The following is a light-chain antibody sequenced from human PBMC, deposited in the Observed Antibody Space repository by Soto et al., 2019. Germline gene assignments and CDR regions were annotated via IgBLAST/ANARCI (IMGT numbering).Light chain of an antibody. J-gene: IGLJ1*01. CDR3: SSYSTSSPPSYV. V-gene: IGLV2-14*02. Sequence: SVLTHPASVYGSDVQSSPIFCTGTSSDVGSYNLVSWYQQHPGKAPKLMIYDVTNRPSGVSNRFSGSKSGNTASLTISGLQAEDEADYYCSSYSTSSPPSYVFGTGTKVTVL. CDR2: DVT. CDR1: SSDVGSYNL.